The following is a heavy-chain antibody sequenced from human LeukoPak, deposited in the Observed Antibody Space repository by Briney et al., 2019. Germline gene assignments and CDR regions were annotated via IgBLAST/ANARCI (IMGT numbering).Heavy chain of an antibody. D-gene: IGHD3-3*01. CDR2: INSDGSST. CDR3: AREVLLYDFWSGYFFDY. Sequence: GGSLRLSCAASGFTFSSYWMHWVRHAPGKGLVWVSRINSDGSSTSYSDSVKGRFTISRDNAKNTLYLQMNSLRAEDTAVYYCAREVLLYDFWSGYFFDYWGQGTLVTVSS. CDR1: GFTFSSYW. V-gene: IGHV3-74*01. J-gene: IGHJ4*02.